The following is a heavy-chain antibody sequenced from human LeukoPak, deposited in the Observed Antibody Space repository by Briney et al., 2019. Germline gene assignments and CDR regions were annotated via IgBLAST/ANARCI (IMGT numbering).Heavy chain of an antibody. D-gene: IGHD4-11*01. CDR3: ARDQTTQYYFDS. V-gene: IGHV3-11*05. Sequence: SGGSLRLSCAASGFTFSDYYMTWIRHTPGKGLEWVSYISDSGSYTNYAASVQGRFTISRDNAKNSLYLDMNSLRAEDTAVYYCARDQTTQYYFDSWGQGTLVTVSS. CDR1: GFTFSDYY. J-gene: IGHJ4*02. CDR2: ISDSGSYT.